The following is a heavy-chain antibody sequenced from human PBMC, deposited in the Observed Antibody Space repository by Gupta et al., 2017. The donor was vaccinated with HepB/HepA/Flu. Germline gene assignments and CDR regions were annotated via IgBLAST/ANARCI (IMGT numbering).Heavy chain of an antibody. CDR1: GFTFSSYG. Sequence: QVQLVESGGGVVQPGRSLRLSCAASGFTFSSYGMHWVRQAPGKGLEWVAVISYDGSNKYYADSVKGRFTISRDNSKNTLYLQMNSLRAEDTAVYYCAKDAEVRGVIITSSWFDPWGQGTLVTVSS. D-gene: IGHD3-10*01. J-gene: IGHJ5*02. V-gene: IGHV3-30*18. CDR3: AKDAEVRGVIITSSWFDP. CDR2: ISYDGSNK.